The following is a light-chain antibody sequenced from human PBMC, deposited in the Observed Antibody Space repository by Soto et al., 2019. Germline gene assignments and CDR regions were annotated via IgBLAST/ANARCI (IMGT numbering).Light chain of an antibody. CDR1: SSDVGGYNY. J-gene: IGLJ2*01. V-gene: IGLV2-14*01. Sequence: QSALTQPASVSGSPGQSITISCTGTSSDVGGYNYVSWYQPHPGKAPKLMIYDVSNRHSGVSNRFSGSKSGNTASLTISGLQDEDEDDYYCSSYTSSSTLVVFGGGTKLTVL. CDR2: DVS. CDR3: SSYTSSSTLVV.